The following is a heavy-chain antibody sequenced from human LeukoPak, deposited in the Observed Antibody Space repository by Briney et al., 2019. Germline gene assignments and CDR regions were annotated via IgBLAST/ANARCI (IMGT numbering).Heavy chain of an antibody. D-gene: IGHD2-8*01. CDR1: GFTFSSYA. J-gene: IGHJ1*01. CDR2: ISYDGSNK. Sequence: GRSLRLSCAASGFTFSSYAMHWVRQAPGNGLEWVAVISYDGSNKYYADSVKGRFTISRDNSKNTLYLPMNTLRLEETAVYYCARANPVLMVSKYFQHWGQGTLVTVSS. CDR3: ARANPVLMVSKYFQH. V-gene: IGHV3-30*04.